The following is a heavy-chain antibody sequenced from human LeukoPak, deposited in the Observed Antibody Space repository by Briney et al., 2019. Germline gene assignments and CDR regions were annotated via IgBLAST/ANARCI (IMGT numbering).Heavy chain of an antibody. D-gene: IGHD3-10*01. CDR3: AKGPGPFGGMNY. CDR1: GGSFSGYY. V-gene: IGHV4-34*01. CDR2: INHSGST. Sequence: PSETLSLTCAVYGGSFSGYYWSWIRQPPGKGLEWIGEINHSGSTNYNPSLKSRVTISVDTSKNQFSLKLSSVTAADTAVYYCAKGPGPFGGMNYWGQGILVTVSS. J-gene: IGHJ4*02.